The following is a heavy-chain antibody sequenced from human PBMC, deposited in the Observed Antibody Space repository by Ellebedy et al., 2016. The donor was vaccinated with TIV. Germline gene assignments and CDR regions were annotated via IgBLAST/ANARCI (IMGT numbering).Heavy chain of an antibody. Sequence: ASVKVSCXASGGIFSTYGINWVRLAPGQGLEWMGGITPIFGRANYAQKFQGRVIITADESTTTAYMELSSLRFEDTAVYYCARGWTVAGSPDPSFFWGQGTLVTVSS. CDR2: ITPIFGRA. J-gene: IGHJ4*02. D-gene: IGHD6-19*01. CDR3: ARGWTVAGSPDPSFF. CDR1: GGIFSTYG. V-gene: IGHV1-69*13.